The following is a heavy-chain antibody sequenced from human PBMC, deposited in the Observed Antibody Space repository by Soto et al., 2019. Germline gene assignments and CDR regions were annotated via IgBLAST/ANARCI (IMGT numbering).Heavy chain of an antibody. J-gene: IGHJ6*02. Sequence: GASVKVSCKASGYSFTDYYIHWVRQAPGQGLEWLGWINPNTGVTHFAQKFQGWVTMTRDTSISTAYMELNRLRSDDTAVYYCVRSPGDFRYGLDVWGQGTTVTVSS. CDR1: GYSFTDYY. CDR3: VRSPGDFRYGLDV. V-gene: IGHV1-2*04. D-gene: IGHD2-21*02. CDR2: INPNTGVT.